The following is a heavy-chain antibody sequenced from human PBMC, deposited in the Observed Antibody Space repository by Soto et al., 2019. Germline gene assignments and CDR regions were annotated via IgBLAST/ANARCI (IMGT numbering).Heavy chain of an antibody. J-gene: IGHJ4*02. V-gene: IGHV3-15*07. D-gene: IGHD3-3*01. CDR3: TTPDYDFWSGYYSDY. CDR1: GFTFSNAW. CDR2: IKSKTDGGTT. Sequence: GGSLRLSRAASGFTFSNAWMNWVRQAPGKGLEWVGRIKSKTDGGTTDYAAPVKGRFTISRDDSKNTLYLQMNSLKTEDTAVYYCTTPDYDFWSGYYSDYWGQGTLVTVSS.